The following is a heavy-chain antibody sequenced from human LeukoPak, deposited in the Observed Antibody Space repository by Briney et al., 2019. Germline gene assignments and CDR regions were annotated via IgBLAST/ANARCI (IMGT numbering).Heavy chain of an antibody. CDR3: ARDRSYGSPTDY. D-gene: IGHD5-18*01. CDR2: ISSSSSYI. Sequence: GALRPSCAASGFTFSSYSMNWVRQAPGKGLEWVSSISSSSSYIYYADSVKGRFTISRDNAKNSLYLQMNSLRAEDTAVYYCARDRSYGSPTDYWGQGTLVTVSS. J-gene: IGHJ4*02. CDR1: GFTFSSYS. V-gene: IGHV3-21*01.